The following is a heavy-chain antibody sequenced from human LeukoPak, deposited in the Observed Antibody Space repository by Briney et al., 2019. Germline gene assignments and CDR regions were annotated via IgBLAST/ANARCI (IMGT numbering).Heavy chain of an antibody. Sequence: MSSETLSLTCTVSGYSISSGYYWGWIRQPPGKGLEWIGSIYHSGSTYYNPSLKSRVTISVDTSKNQFSLKLSSVTAADTAVYYCARVALVGAIVFDYWGQGTLVTVSS. J-gene: IGHJ4*02. V-gene: IGHV4-38-2*02. CDR3: ARVALVGAIVFDY. CDR1: GYSISSGYY. D-gene: IGHD1-26*01. CDR2: IYHSGST.